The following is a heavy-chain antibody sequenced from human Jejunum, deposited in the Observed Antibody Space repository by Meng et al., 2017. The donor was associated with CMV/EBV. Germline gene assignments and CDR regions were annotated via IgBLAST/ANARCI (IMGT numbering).Heavy chain of an antibody. V-gene: IGHV3-11*05. CDR3: ARVRDLVHWSFDL. CDR1: TFTFSDYY. J-gene: IGHJ2*01. CDR2: ISSRSTFT. Sequence: LGEAVGGLVKPGGSRRLSLATSTFTFSDYYMSWIRQAPGKGLEWVSYISSRSTFTNFADSVKGRFTISRDNAKNSLYLQMNSLRADDTAIYYCARVRDLVHWSFDLWGRGTLVTVSS.